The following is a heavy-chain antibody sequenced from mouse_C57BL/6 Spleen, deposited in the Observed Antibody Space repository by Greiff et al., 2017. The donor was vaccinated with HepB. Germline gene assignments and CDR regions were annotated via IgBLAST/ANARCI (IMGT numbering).Heavy chain of an antibody. V-gene: IGHV5-16*01. CDR2: INYDGSST. Sequence: EVMLVESEGGLVQPGSSMKLSCTASGFTFSDYYMAWVRQVPEKGLEWVANINYDGSSTYYLDSLKSRFIISRDNAKNILYLQMSSLKSEDTATYYCARDPFYYDYSYWYFDVWGTGTTVTVSS. D-gene: IGHD2-4*01. J-gene: IGHJ1*03. CDR3: ARDPFYYDYSYWYFDV. CDR1: GFTFSDYY.